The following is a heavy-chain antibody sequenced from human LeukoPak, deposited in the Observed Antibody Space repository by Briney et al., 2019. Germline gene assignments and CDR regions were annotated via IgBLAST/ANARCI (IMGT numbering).Heavy chain of an antibody. CDR1: GDSVSSNSAA. V-gene: IGHV6-1*01. J-gene: IGHJ4*02. CDR3: VRNGGPFDY. CDR2: TYYGSKWYS. D-gene: IGHD4-23*01. Sequence: SQTLSLTCAVSGDSVSSNSAAWNWIRQSPTRGLEWLGRTYYGSKWYSDYAVSVKGRIAINPDTSKNQFSLQLNSVTPEDTAVYYCVRNGGPFDYWGRGTLVTVSS.